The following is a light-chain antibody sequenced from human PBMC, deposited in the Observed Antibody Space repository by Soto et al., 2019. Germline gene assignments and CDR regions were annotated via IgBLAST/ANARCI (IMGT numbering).Light chain of an antibody. Sequence: QSALTQPASVSRSPGQSITISCPGTSRVFGGYNYVSWYQQHPGKAPKLIIYDVSNRPSGVSNRFSGSKSGNTASLTISGLQAEDEADYYCSSYTSSSTLVFGTGTKVTVL. J-gene: IGLJ1*01. CDR3: SSYTSSSTLV. CDR1: SRVFGGYNY. V-gene: IGLV2-14*01. CDR2: DVS.